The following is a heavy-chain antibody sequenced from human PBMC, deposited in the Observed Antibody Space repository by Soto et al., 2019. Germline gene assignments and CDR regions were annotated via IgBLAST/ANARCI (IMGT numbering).Heavy chain of an antibody. J-gene: IGHJ2*01. V-gene: IGHV2-5*02. D-gene: IGHD2-2*01. Sequence: QITLKESGPTLVKPTQTLTLTCTFSGFSLSTSGVGVGWIRQPPGKALEWLALIYWDDDKRYSPSLKSRLTISKDTSKNQVVLTMTNMDPVDTATYYCAHSPLYCISTSCWHGGYFDRWGRGTLVTVSS. CDR2: IYWDDDK. CDR3: AHSPLYCISTSCWHGGYFDR. CDR1: GFSLSTSGVG.